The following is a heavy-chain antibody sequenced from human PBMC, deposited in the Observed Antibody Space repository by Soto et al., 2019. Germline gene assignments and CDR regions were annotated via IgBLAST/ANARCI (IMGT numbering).Heavy chain of an antibody. V-gene: IGHV3-11*01. J-gene: IGHJ4*02. Sequence: PGGSLRLSCAASGFTVSSNYMSWVRQAPGKGLEWVSYISSSGSTIYYADSVKGRFTISRDNAKNSLYLQMNSLRAEDTAVYYCARGPPGWLQPLDYWGQGTLVTVSS. CDR2: ISSSGSTI. D-gene: IGHD5-12*01. CDR1: GFTVSSNY. CDR3: ARGPPGWLQPLDY.